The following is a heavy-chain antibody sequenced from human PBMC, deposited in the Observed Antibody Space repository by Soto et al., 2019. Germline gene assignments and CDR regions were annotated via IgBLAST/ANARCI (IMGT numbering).Heavy chain of an antibody. CDR1: GASFTSNDW. Sequence: PSETLSLTCAVSGASFTSNDWWTWVRQPPGRGLEWIGEIYRTGSTNYNPSLKSRATISLDKSEHQFTLKVTSLTAPDTAVYSFASRDPGTSVDYWGQGTLVTVSS. J-gene: IGHJ4*02. CDR2: IYRTGST. CDR3: ASRDPGTSVDY. V-gene: IGHV4-4*02. D-gene: IGHD1-7*01.